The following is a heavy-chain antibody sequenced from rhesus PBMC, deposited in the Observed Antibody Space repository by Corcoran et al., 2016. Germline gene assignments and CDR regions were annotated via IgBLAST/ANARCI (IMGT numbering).Heavy chain of an antibody. CDR1: GFTVSSYW. J-gene: IGHJ6*01. CDR3: AKGIAGTTPYYYGLDS. D-gene: IGHD1-1-1*01. Sequence: EVQLVESGGGWAKPGGSRRLSCAASGFTVSSYWRNWVRQTPGKGLEWFSAIKRGGGSTYYAASVKVRFTISRDNSKNTLSLQMNSLRAEDTAVYYCAKGIAGTTPYYYGLDSWGQGVVVTVSS. V-gene: IGHV3S42*01. CDR2: IKRGGGST.